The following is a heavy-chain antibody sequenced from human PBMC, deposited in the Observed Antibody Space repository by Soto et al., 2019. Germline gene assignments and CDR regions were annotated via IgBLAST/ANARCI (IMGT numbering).Heavy chain of an antibody. CDR1: GGYLSRGGYY. J-gene: IGHJ4*02. CDR3: ARVPRSQRATDY. V-gene: IGHV4-31*03. Sequence: PSETLSLTCTVSGGYLSRGGYYWRWIRQHPGKGLEWIGYIYYSGSTYYNPSLKSRVAISGDTSKNQFSLKLSSVTAADTAVYYCARVPRSQRATDYWGQGTLVTVSS. CDR2: IYYSGST.